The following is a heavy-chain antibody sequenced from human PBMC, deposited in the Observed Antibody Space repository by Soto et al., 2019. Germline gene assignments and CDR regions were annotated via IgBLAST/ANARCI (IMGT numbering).Heavy chain of an antibody. J-gene: IGHJ2*01. CDR1: GGTFSSYA. Sequence: QVQLVQSGAEVKKPGSSVKVSCKAYGGTFSSYAISWVRQAPGQGLEWMGGIIPIFGTANYAQKFQGRVTITADESTSTAYMELSSLRSEDTAVYYCAREDSGGADATRSFDLWGRGTLVTVSS. CDR3: AREDSGGADATRSFDL. CDR2: IIPIFGTA. D-gene: IGHD3-10*01. V-gene: IGHV1-69*01.